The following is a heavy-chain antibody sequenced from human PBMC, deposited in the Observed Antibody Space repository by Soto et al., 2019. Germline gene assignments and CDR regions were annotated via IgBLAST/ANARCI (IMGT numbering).Heavy chain of an antibody. CDR2: ILPIFGTA. CDR3: ASGGSYNRGDY. Sequence: QVQLVQSGAEVKKPGSSVKVSCKASGGTFSSYAISWVRQASGQGLEWMGGILPIFGTANYAQKFQGRVTITAAESTSTAYMERSSLRSEDTAVYYCASGGSYNRGDYWGQGTLVTVSS. J-gene: IGHJ4*02. V-gene: IGHV1-69*12. CDR1: GGTFSSYA. D-gene: IGHD1-26*01.